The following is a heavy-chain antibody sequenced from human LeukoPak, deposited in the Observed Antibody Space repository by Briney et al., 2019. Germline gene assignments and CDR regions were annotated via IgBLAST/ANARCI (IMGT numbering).Heavy chain of an antibody. CDR3: ARGTGNYNYFDP. V-gene: IGHV4-59*08. D-gene: IGHD5-24*01. CDR2: IFHSGAT. Sequence: SETLSLTCSVSGGYIGTYYWTWIRQPPGKGQEWIGYIFHSGATKYDTSLKGRVTISLDMSKNQFSLRLNPVTATDTAVYYCARGTGNYNYFDPWGQGTLVIVSS. J-gene: IGHJ5*02. CDR1: GGYIGTYY.